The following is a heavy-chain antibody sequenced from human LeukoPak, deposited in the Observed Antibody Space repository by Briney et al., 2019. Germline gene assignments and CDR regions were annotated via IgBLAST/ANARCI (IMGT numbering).Heavy chain of an antibody. CDR2: IIPILGIA. CDR3: AREDAYYDIFTGYYTLYYFDY. D-gene: IGHD3-9*01. CDR1: GGTFISYT. V-gene: IGHV1-69*04. Sequence: SVKVSCKASGGTFISYTISWVRQAPGQGLEWMGRIIPILGIANYAQKFQGRVTITADKSTSTAYMELSSLRSEDTAVYYCAREDAYYDIFTGYYTLYYFDYWGQGTLVTVSS. J-gene: IGHJ4*02.